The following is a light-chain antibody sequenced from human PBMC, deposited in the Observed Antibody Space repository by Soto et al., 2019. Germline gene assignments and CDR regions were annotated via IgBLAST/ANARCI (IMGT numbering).Light chain of an antibody. Sequence: EIVLTQSPATLSVSPGERATLSCRASQSVSSNFAWYQQKPGQAPRLVIYGASTRATGIPARFSGSGSGTDFTLTISSLESEDFAVYYCQHYSRLRRTFGGGAKVEIK. V-gene: IGKV3-15*01. CDR2: GAS. CDR1: QSVSSN. CDR3: QHYSRLRRT. J-gene: IGKJ4*02.